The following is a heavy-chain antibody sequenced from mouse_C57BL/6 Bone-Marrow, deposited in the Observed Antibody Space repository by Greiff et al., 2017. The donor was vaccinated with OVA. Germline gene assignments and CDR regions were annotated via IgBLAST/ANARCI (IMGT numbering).Heavy chain of an antibody. J-gene: IGHJ1*03. CDR1: GFTFSSYA. CDR3: AREWGDGSPYWYFDV. D-gene: IGHD2-3*01. CDR2: ISDGGSYT. Sequence: EVNVVESGGGLVKPGGSLKLSCAASGFTFSSYAMSWVRQTPEKRLEWVATISDGGSYTYYPDNVKGRFTISRDNAKNNLYLQMSHLKSEDTAMYYCAREWGDGSPYWYFDVWGTGTTVTVSS. V-gene: IGHV5-4*01.